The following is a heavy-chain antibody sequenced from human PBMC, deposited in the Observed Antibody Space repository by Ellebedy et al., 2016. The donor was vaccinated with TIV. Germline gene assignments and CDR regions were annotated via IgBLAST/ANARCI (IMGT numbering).Heavy chain of an antibody. J-gene: IGHJ4*02. CDR1: GFTFSDYY. Sequence: GESLKISCAASGFTFSDYYMSWIRQAPGKGLEWVGFIRSKAYGGTTEYAASVKGRFTISRDDSKSIAYLQMNSLKTEDTAVYYCTRGAYSYGNGLDYWGQGTLVTVSS. CDR3: TRGAYSYGNGLDY. D-gene: IGHD5-18*01. V-gene: IGHV3-49*03. CDR2: IRSKAYGGTT.